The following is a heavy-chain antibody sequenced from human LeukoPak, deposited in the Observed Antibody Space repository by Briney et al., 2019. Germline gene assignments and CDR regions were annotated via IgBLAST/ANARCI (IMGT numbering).Heavy chain of an antibody. V-gene: IGHV4-59*01. D-gene: IGHD6-6*01. J-gene: IGHJ4*02. CDR3: ARVWYSSSFDY. CDR2: IYYSGST. Sequence: SETLSLTCTVSGGSISSYYWSWIRQPPGKGLEWIGYIYYSGSTNYNPSLKSRVTISVDTSKNQFSLKLSSVTAADTAVYYCARVWYSSSFDYWGQGTLVTVSS. CDR1: GGSISSYY.